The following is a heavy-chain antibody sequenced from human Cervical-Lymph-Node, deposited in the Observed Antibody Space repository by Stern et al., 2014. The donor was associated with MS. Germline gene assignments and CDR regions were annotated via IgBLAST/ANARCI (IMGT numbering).Heavy chain of an antibody. CDR3: ARDGRHRDNYGLDV. CDR2: IIPIFGTA. D-gene: IGHD2-15*01. V-gene: IGHV1-69*01. Sequence: QVQLGQSGAEVKKPGSSVKVSCQASGGTFNVYAINWLRQAPGQGLEWMGGIIPIFGTANYAQKFQGRVTITADESTRTSSMQLSSLRSNDTAVYYCARDGRHRDNYGLDVWGQGTTVIVSS. J-gene: IGHJ6*02. CDR1: GGTFNVYA.